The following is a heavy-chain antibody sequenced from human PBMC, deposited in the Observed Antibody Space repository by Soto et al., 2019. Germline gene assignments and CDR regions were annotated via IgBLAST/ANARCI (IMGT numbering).Heavy chain of an antibody. CDR3: ARVSRYNWNYGWYFDL. CDR2: ISAYNGNT. J-gene: IGHJ2*01. V-gene: IGHV1-18*01. Sequence: QVQLVQSGAEVKKPGASVKVSCKASGYTFTSYGISWVRQAPGQGLEWMGWISAYNGNTNYAQKLQGRVTMTTDTSTRTAYMELRSLRYDDTAVYYGARVSRYNWNYGWYFDLWGRGTLVTVSS. CDR1: GYTFTSYG. D-gene: IGHD1-7*01.